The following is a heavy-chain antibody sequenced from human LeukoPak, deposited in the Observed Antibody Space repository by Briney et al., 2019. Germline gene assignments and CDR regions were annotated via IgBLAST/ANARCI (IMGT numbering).Heavy chain of an antibody. CDR2: INPNNGGT. Sequence: VASVTVSCKASGYTFTSYGISWVRQAPGQGLEWMGRINPNNGGTNYAQKFQGRVTMTRDTSISTAYMELSWLRSDDTAVYYCARGYSYGHYFDYWGQGTLVTVSS. J-gene: IGHJ4*02. D-gene: IGHD5-18*01. V-gene: IGHV1-2*06. CDR3: ARGYSYGHYFDY. CDR1: GYTFTSYG.